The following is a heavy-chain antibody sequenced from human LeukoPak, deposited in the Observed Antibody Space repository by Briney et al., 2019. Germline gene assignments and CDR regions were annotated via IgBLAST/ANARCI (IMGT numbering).Heavy chain of an antibody. D-gene: IGHD3-22*01. Sequence: ASVKVSCKASGYTFTSYGISWVRQAPGQGLEWMGWISAYNGNTNYAQKLQGRVTMTTDTSTSTAYMELRSLRSDDTAVYYCARDSVSSVVVIIPYTYWGQGTLVTVSS. CDR1: GYTFTSYG. CDR3: ARDSVSSVVVIIPYTY. V-gene: IGHV1-18*01. J-gene: IGHJ4*02. CDR2: ISAYNGNT.